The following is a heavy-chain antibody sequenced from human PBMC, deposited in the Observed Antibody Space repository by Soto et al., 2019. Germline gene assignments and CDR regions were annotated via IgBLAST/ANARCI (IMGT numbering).Heavy chain of an antibody. CDR1: GYSFTSYW. D-gene: IGHD2-2*01. Sequence: GESRKISCKGSGYSFTSYWIGWVRQMPGKGLEWMGIIYPGDSDTRYSPSFQGQVTISADKSISTAYLQWSSLKASDTAMYYCARIALGYCSSTSCPYYYMDVWGKGTTVTVSS. V-gene: IGHV5-51*01. CDR3: ARIALGYCSSTSCPYYYMDV. CDR2: IYPGDSDT. J-gene: IGHJ6*03.